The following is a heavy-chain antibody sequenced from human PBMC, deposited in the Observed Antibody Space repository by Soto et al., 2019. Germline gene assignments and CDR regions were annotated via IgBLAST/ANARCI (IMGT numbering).Heavy chain of an antibody. CDR1: GFKFGRLW. CDR3: ARDPDFWSGHTVFDI. Sequence: GGPLRVCCGAAGFKFGRLWVSWVRQVEGKGLEWVADIKEDGSKKYHVDSVKGRFTISRDNVKNSLYLQMNSLRAEDTGVYYFARDPDFWSGHTVFDIWGQGTTVPGS. D-gene: IGHD3-3*01. V-gene: IGHV3-7*01. J-gene: IGHJ3*02. CDR2: IKEDGSKK.